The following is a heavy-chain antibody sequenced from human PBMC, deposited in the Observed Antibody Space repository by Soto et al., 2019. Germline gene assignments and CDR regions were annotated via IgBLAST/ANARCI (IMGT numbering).Heavy chain of an antibody. CDR2: IWYDGSNK. D-gene: IGHD3-10*01. V-gene: IGHV3-33*01. Sequence: QMQLVESGGGVVQPGRSLRLSCAASGFTFSNYGMHWVRQAPGKGLAWVAIIWYDGSNKYYADSVKGRFTISRDNSNNTVYLQMNSLRAEDTAMYYCAAGEPLDDPGQGTMVTVSS. CDR1: GFTFSNYG. J-gene: IGHJ4*02. CDR3: AAGEPLDD.